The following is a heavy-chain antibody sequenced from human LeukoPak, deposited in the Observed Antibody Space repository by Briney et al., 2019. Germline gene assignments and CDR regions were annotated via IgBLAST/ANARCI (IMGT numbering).Heavy chain of an antibody. CDR1: GFTFSSYW. Sequence: GGSLRLSCAASGFTFSSYWMSWVRQAPGKGLEWVSSISSSSSYIYYADSVKGRFTISRDNAKNSLYLQMNSLRAEDTAVYYCARGVYGGNFDYWGQGTLVTVSS. CDR3: ARGVYGGNFDY. D-gene: IGHD4-23*01. V-gene: IGHV3-21*01. CDR2: ISSSSSYI. J-gene: IGHJ4*02.